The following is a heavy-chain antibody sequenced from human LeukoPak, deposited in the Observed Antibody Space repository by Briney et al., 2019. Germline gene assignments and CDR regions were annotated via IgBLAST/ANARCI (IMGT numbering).Heavy chain of an antibody. D-gene: IGHD1-26*01. J-gene: IGHJ4*02. CDR3: ARDPLVGTTTEFDY. Sequence: ASVTVSCQTSGYMFIAYAIHWVRQAPGQGLEWMGWINPNSGGTNYAQKSQGRVIMTRDTSTRTVYMELSRLTSDDTAVYYCARDPLVGTTTEFDYWGQGTLVTVSS. CDR1: GYMFIAYA. CDR2: INPNSGGT. V-gene: IGHV1-2*02.